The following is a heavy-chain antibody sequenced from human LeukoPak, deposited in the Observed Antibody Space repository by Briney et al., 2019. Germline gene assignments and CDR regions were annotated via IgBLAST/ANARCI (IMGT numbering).Heavy chain of an antibody. J-gene: IGHJ3*02. D-gene: IGHD3-22*01. CDR2: INSDGSST. CDR1: GFTFSSYW. CDR3: ATRYYYDSGGAFDI. Sequence: GGSLRLSCAASGFTFSSYWMHWVRQAPGKGLVWVSRINSDGSSTSYADSVKGRFTISRDNAKNTLYLQMNSLRAEDTAVYYCATRYYYDSGGAFDIWGKGTMVTVSS. V-gene: IGHV3-74*01.